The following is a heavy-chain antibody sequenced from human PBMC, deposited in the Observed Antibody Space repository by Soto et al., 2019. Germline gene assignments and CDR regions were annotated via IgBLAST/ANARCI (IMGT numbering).Heavy chain of an antibody. V-gene: IGHV4-30-4*01. CDR1: GGSINGGDYH. CDR3: ARDYRSPPGGMDV. J-gene: IGHJ6*02. D-gene: IGHD3-16*02. Sequence: PSETLSLTCTVSGGSINGGDYHWTWIRQTPGKGLEWIGAIYYSGSTYYNPSLKSRIRISVDTSKNQFSLKLSSVTAADTAVYYCARDYRSPPGGMDVWGQGTTVTVSS. CDR2: IYYSGST.